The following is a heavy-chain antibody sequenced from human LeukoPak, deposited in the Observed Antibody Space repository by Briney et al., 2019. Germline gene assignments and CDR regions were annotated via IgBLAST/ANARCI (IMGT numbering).Heavy chain of an antibody. Sequence: GGSLRLSCAASGFTFSSYAMHWVRQAPGKGLEWVAVISYDGSNKYYADSVKGRFTIPRDNSKNTLYLQMNSLRAEDTAVYYCARDSSQMDPFDYWGQGTLVTVSS. D-gene: IGHD5-24*01. V-gene: IGHV3-30-3*01. CDR3: ARDSSQMDPFDY. CDR2: ISYDGSNK. CDR1: GFTFSSYA. J-gene: IGHJ4*02.